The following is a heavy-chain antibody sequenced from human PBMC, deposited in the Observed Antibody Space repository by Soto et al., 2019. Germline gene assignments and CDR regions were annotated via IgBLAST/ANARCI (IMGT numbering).Heavy chain of an antibody. D-gene: IGHD3-3*01. V-gene: IGHV1-18*04. Sequence: GASVKVSCKASGYTFTSYGISWVRQAPGQGLEWMGWISAYNGNTNYAQKLQGRVTMTTDTSTSTAYMELRSLRSDDTAVYYCARDHDRRFLEWLSSPIENYHYGMDVWGQGTTVTVSS. CDR3: ARDHDRRFLEWLSSPIENYHYGMDV. CDR2: ISAYNGNT. J-gene: IGHJ6*02. CDR1: GYTFTSYG.